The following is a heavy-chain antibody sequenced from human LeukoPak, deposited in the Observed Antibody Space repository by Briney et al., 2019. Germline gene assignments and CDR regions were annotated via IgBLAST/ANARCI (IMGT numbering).Heavy chain of an antibody. V-gene: IGHV1-8*01. CDR1: GYTFTSYD. D-gene: IGHD2-15*01. CDR2: MNPNIGNT. CDR3: ARGRAVVVAEYYFDY. Sequence: ASVKVSCKASGYTFTSYDINWVRQATGQGLEWMGWMNPNIGNTGYAQKFQGRVTMTRNTSISTAYMELSSLRSEDTAVYYCARGRAVVVAEYYFDYWGQGTLVTVSS. J-gene: IGHJ4*02.